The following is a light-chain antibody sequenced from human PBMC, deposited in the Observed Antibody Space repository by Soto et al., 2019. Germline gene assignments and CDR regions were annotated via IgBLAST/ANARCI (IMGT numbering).Light chain of an antibody. CDR3: QSYDSSLSSYV. CDR1: SSNIGTGYD. J-gene: IGLJ1*01. Sequence: QSALTQPPSVSGAPGQRVTISCTGSSSNIGTGYDVHWYQQFPGTAPKLLIYGNSNRPSGVPDRFSGSKSGTSASLAITGLQAEDEADYYCQSYDSSLSSYVFGTGTTVTVL. V-gene: IGLV1-40*01. CDR2: GNS.